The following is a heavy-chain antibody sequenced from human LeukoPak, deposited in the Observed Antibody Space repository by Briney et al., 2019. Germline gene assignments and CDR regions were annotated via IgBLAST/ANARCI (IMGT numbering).Heavy chain of an antibody. CDR3: ASGGIYYFDY. CDR1: GFTFSDYE. V-gene: IGHV4-34*01. D-gene: IGHD1-14*01. CDR2: INHSGST. Sequence: GSLRLSCAASGFTFSDYEMIWVRQAPGKGLEWIGEINHSGSTNYNPSLKSRVTISVDTSKNQFFLKLSSVTAAGTAVYYCASGGIYYFDYWGQGTLVTVSS. J-gene: IGHJ4*02.